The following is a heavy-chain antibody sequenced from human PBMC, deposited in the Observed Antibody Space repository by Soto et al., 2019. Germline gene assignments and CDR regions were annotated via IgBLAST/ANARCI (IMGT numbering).Heavy chain of an antibody. CDR2: IKQDESEK. J-gene: IGHJ4*02. Sequence: GGSLRLSCVPYGLTFTDYWMSWVRQAPGKWLEWVANIKQDESEKNYLDSVKGRFTISRDNAKNSLYLHMNSLRAEYTAVYYCASDRFRGTYYLRGVTYFFEEWGQGAPVTVSS. CDR3: ASDRFRGTYYLRGVTYFFEE. CDR1: GLTFTDYW. D-gene: IGHD1-26*01. V-gene: IGHV3-7*03.